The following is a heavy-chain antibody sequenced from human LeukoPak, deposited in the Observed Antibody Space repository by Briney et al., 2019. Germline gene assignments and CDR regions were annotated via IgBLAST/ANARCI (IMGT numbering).Heavy chain of an antibody. Sequence: SETLSLTCPVSGGSISSYYWSWIRQPPGKGLEWIGYIYYGGSTNYNPSLKSRVTISVDTSKNQFSLKLSSVTAADTAVYYCARSRKVTDPHFDYWGQGTLVTVSS. CDR1: GGSISSYY. CDR2: IYYGGST. D-gene: IGHD2-21*02. CDR3: ARSRKVTDPHFDY. V-gene: IGHV4-59*01. J-gene: IGHJ4*02.